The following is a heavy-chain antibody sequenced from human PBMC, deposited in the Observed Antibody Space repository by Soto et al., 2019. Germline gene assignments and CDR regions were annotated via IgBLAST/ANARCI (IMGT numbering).Heavy chain of an antibody. J-gene: IGHJ4*02. CDR2: IYYSGST. Sequence: SETLSLTCTVSDGSISSSSYYWGWIRQPPGKGLEWIGSIYYSGSTYYNPSLKSRVTISVDTSKNKFSLKLSSVTAADTAVYYCARLRPYDSSGYYSETPGYFDYWGQGTLVTVSS. CDR3: ARLRPYDSSGYYSETPGYFDY. V-gene: IGHV4-39*01. D-gene: IGHD3-22*01. CDR1: DGSISSSSYY.